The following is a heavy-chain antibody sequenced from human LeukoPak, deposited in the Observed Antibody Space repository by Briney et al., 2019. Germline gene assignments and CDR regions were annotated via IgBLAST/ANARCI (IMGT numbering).Heavy chain of an antibody. Sequence: SETLSLTCAVYGGSFSGYYWSWIRQPPGKGLEWIGEINHSGSTSYNPSLKSRVTISVDTSKNQFSLKLSSVTAADTAVYYCARFLPAAISWLPGYYFDYWGQGTLVTVSS. D-gene: IGHD2-2*02. V-gene: IGHV4-34*01. J-gene: IGHJ4*02. CDR3: ARFLPAAISWLPGYYFDY. CDR2: INHSGST. CDR1: GGSFSGYY.